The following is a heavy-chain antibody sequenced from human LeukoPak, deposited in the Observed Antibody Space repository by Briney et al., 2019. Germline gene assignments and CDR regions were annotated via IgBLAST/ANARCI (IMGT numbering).Heavy chain of an antibody. CDR2: ITSTSSAT. CDR3: ARAIASYGDSAY. V-gene: IGHV3-48*04. Sequence: PGGSLRLSCAASGFKFSSFSMGWVRQAPGKGLEWLSYITSTSSATYYADSLQGRFTISRDNAKNSLYPQINSLRADDTAVYYCARAIASYGDSAYWGQGTLVTVSS. CDR1: GFKFSSFS. J-gene: IGHJ4*02. D-gene: IGHD5-18*01.